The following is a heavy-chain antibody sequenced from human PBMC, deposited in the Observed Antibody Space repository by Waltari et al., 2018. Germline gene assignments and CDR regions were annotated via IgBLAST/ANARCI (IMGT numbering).Heavy chain of an antibody. D-gene: IGHD3-16*02. CDR1: GFTFSSYA. Sequence: EVQLLESGGGLVQPGGSLRLSCAASGFTFSSYAMSWVRQAPGRGLEWVSAISGSGGSTYYADSVKGRFTISRDKSKNTLYLQMNSLRAEDTAVYYCAKVVSKRRDFDYWGQGTLVTVSS. CDR2: ISGSGGST. V-gene: IGHV3-23*01. J-gene: IGHJ4*02. CDR3: AKVVSKRRDFDY.